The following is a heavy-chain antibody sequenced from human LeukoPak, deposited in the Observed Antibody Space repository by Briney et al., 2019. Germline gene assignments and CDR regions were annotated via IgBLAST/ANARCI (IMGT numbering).Heavy chain of an antibody. CDR1: GFTFSINS. D-gene: IGHD6-13*01. CDR3: ARVAAGAEAHTLHYHYMDV. CDR2: ISSTSMYI. Sequence: GGSLRLSCAASGFTFSINSMTWVRQAPGKGLEWVSSISSTSMYIYYADSMRGRFNISRDNAENSLFLQIDSLGVENTAVYSCARVAAGAEAHTLHYHYMDVWGKGTTVTVSS. J-gene: IGHJ6*03. V-gene: IGHV3-21*01.